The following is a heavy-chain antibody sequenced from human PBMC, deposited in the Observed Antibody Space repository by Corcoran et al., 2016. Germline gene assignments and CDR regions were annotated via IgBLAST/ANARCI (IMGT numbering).Heavy chain of an antibody. CDR3: ARGEGSSGYYGMDV. J-gene: IGHJ6*02. CDR2: IYYSGST. Sequence: QVQLQESGPGLVKPSETLSLTCTVSGGSISSYYWSWIRQPPGKGLEWIGYIYYSGSTNYNPSLKSRVTISVDTSKNQFSLKLSSVTAVDTAVYYCARGEGSSGYYGMDVWGQGTTVTVSS. V-gene: IGHV4-59*01. CDR1: GGSISSYY. D-gene: IGHD3-22*01.